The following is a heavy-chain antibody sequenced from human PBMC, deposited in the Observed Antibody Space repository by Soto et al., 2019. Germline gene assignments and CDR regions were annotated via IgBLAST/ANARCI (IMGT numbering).Heavy chain of an antibody. V-gene: IGHV1-2*02. D-gene: IGHD6-13*01. CDR1: GYIFTGYF. CDR2: INPNSGGT. J-gene: IGHJ6*02. CDR3: ASFYSSRGEFYYYGMDV. Sequence: ASVKVSCKASGYIFTGYFMHWVRQAPGQGLEWMGWINPNSGGTNYAQKFQGRVTLTRDTSISTAYMDLSSLRSDDTAVYYCASFYSSRGEFYYYGMDVWGQGTTVTVSS.